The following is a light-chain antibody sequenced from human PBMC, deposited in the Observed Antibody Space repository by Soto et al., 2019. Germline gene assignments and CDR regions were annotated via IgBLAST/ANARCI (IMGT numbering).Light chain of an antibody. Sequence: DIVMTQSPDSQAVSLGERATINCKSSQSVLYSSNNKNYLAWYQQKPGQPPKLLIYWASTRESGVPDRFSGSGSGTDFTLTISSLQAEDVAVYYCQQYYSTPRRFGQGTKVEIK. CDR2: WAS. CDR3: QQYYSTPRR. CDR1: QSVLYSSNNKNY. J-gene: IGKJ1*01. V-gene: IGKV4-1*01.